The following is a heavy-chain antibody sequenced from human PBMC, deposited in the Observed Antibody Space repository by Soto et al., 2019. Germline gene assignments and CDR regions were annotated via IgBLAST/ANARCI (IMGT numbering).Heavy chain of an antibody. CDR1: GYTFTGYY. D-gene: IGHD3-16*01. Sequence: ASVKVSCKATGYTFTGYYIHWVRQAPGQGLEWMGWINPNSVGTNYAQKFQGRVTMTSDTSINTAYMELNGLRSDDTAVYFCARASSLDYWGQGTQVTVSS. J-gene: IGHJ4*02. CDR3: ARASSLDY. V-gene: IGHV1-2*02. CDR2: INPNSVGT.